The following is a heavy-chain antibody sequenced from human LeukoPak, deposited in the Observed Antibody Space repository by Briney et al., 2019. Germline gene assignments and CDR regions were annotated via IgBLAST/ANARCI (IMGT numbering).Heavy chain of an antibody. V-gene: IGHV4-39*07. CDR1: GGSISSSSYY. J-gene: IGHJ5*02. CDR2: IYYSGST. Sequence: PSETLSLTCTVSGGSISSSSYYWGWIRQPPGKGLEWIGSIYYSGSTYYNPSLKSRVTISLDTSKNQFSLKLSSVTAADTAVYYCAREVSMSYDILTGHFPTPNWFDPWGQGTLVTVSS. CDR3: AREVSMSYDILTGHFPTPNWFDP. D-gene: IGHD3-9*01.